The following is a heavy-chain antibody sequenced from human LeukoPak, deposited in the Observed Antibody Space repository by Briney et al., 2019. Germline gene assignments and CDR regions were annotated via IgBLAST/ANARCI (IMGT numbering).Heavy chain of an antibody. J-gene: IGHJ4*02. CDR2: INQDGSEK. Sequence: PGGSLRLSCAASGFTFSSYWMSWVRQAPGKGLEWVANINQDGSEKYYVDSAKGRFTISRDNAKNSLYLQMSSLRAEDTALYYCASRSSVAASGPGWGQGTLVTVSS. V-gene: IGHV3-7*01. CDR1: GFTFSSYW. CDR3: ASRSSVAASGPG. D-gene: IGHD2-15*01.